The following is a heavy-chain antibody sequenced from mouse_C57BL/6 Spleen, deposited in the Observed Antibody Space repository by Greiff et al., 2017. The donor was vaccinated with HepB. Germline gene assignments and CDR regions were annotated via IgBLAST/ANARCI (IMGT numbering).Heavy chain of an antibody. Sequence: DVMLVESGGGLVQPGGSLSLSCAASGFTFTDYYMSWVRQPPGKALEWLGFIRNKANGYTTEYSASVKGRFTISRDNSQSILYLQMNALRAEDSATYYCARPSDSSGYDFDYWGQGTTLTVSS. CDR2: IRNKANGYTT. J-gene: IGHJ2*01. CDR1: GFTFTDYY. V-gene: IGHV7-3*01. D-gene: IGHD3-2*02. CDR3: ARPSDSSGYDFDY.